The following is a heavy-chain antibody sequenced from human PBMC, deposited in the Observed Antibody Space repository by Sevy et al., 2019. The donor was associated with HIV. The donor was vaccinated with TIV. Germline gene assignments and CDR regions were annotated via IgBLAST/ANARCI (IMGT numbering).Heavy chain of an antibody. V-gene: IGHV3-15*01. CDR2: IKSKTDGGTT. Sequence: GGSLRLSCAASGFTFSSYSMSWVRQAPGKGLEWVGRIKSKTDGGTTDYAAPVKGRFTIARDDSKNTLYLQMNSLKTEDTAVYYCTTFEQQLPFWGQGTLVTVSS. CDR3: TTFEQQLPF. J-gene: IGHJ4*02. D-gene: IGHD6-13*01. CDR1: GFTFSSYS.